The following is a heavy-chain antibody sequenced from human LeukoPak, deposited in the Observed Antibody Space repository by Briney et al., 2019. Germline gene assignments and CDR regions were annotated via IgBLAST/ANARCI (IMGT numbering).Heavy chain of an antibody. J-gene: IGHJ5*02. Sequence: SQTLSLTSAVSGGSISSGGYSWSSIRQPPGKGLEWIGYIYHSGSTYYNPSLKSRVTISVDRSKNQFSLKLSSVTAADTAVYYCARSWTRANWFDPWGQGTLVTVSS. CDR3: ARSWTRANWFDP. CDR1: GGSISSGGYS. V-gene: IGHV4-30-2*01. CDR2: IYHSGST. D-gene: IGHD3/OR15-3a*01.